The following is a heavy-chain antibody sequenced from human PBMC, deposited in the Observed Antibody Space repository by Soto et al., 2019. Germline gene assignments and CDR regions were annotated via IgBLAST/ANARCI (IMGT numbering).Heavy chain of an antibody. CDR2: IIPILGIA. D-gene: IGHD2-2*01. Sequence: QVQLVQSGAEVKKPGSSVKVSCKASGGTFSSYTISWVRQAPGQGLEWMGRIIPILGIATYAQKVKGRVTITTDKPTSTAYMELSRLRSEDTAVYYCARTVVPAAMEPRGRWFDPWGQGTLVTVSS. CDR1: GGTFSSYT. CDR3: ARTVVPAAMEPRGRWFDP. V-gene: IGHV1-69*02. J-gene: IGHJ5*02.